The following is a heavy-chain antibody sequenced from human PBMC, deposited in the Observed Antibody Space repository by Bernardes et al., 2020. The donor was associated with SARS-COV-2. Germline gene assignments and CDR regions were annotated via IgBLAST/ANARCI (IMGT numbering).Heavy chain of an antibody. V-gene: IGHV3-64*02. CDR2: ISYNGGSA. CDR1: GFTFNTYA. J-gene: IGHJ4*02. Sequence: GGSLRLSCVGSGFTFNTYAMYWVRQAPGKGLEYVSAISYNGGSAYYADSVKGRFTISRDNSQNTLFLQMRSLRAEDTAVYYCATHHGGLVLWGQGTLVTVSS. CDR3: ATHHGGLVL. D-gene: IGHD3-22*01.